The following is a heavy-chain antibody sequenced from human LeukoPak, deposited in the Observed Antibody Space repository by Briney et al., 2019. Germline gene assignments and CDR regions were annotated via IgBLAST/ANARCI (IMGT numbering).Heavy chain of an antibody. CDR1: GFTFSSSW. CDR2: INSDGSIT. Sequence: PGGSLRLSCAASGFTFSSSWMHWVRQAPGKGLVWVSRINSDGSITTYADSVKGRFTISRDNVKNTLYLQMNSLRADDTAMYYCARAVGGSNDYWGQGTLATVSS. CDR3: ARAVGGSNDY. V-gene: IGHV3-74*01. D-gene: IGHD5-24*01. J-gene: IGHJ4*02.